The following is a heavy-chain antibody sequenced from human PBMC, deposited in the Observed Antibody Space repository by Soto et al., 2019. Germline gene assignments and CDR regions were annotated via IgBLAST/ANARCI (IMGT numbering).Heavy chain of an antibody. CDR1: GYPFTGYY. CDR2: INPNSGGT. J-gene: IGHJ5*02. CDR3: ARDLMAAAGEPDP. V-gene: IGHV1-2*02. Sequence: XPVKVSCKASGYPFTGYYMHWVRQAPGQGLERMGWINPNSGGTNYAQKFQGRVTMTRDTSISTAYMELSRLRSDDTAVYYCARDLMAAAGEPDPWGQGTLVTVPS. D-gene: IGHD6-13*01.